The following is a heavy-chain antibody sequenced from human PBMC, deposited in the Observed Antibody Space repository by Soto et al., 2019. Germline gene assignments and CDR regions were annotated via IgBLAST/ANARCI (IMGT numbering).Heavy chain of an antibody. J-gene: IGHJ6*02. V-gene: IGHV3-48*03. D-gene: IGHD3-16*01. CDR1: GFTFSSYE. CDR3: ASLGGMAPNYYYYGMDV. CDR2: ISSSGSTI. Sequence: EVQLVESGGGLVQPGGSLRLSCAASGFTFSSYEMNWVRQAPGKGLEWVSYISSSGSTIYYADSVKGRFIISRDNAKNSLYLQMNSLRAEDTAVYYCASLGGMAPNYYYYGMDVWGQGTTVTVSS.